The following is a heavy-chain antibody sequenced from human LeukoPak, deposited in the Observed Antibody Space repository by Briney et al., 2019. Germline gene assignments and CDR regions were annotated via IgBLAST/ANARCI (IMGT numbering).Heavy chain of an antibody. J-gene: IGHJ4*02. D-gene: IGHD3-3*01. CDR1: GFTFSSYG. V-gene: IGHV3-23*01. CDR2: ISGSGGST. CDR3: ANSDHPDDSKFDY. Sequence: HPGGSLRLSCAASGFTFSSYGMSWVRQAPGKGLEWVSAISGSGGSTYYADSVKGRFTISRDNSMNTLYLQMNSLRAEDTAVYYCANSDHPDDSKFDYWGQGTLVTVSS.